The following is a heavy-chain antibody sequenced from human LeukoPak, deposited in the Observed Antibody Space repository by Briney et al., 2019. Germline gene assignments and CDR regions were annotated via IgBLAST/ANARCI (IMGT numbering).Heavy chain of an antibody. CDR1: GFPFISYT. Sequence: GGSLRLSCATSGFPFISYTLNWVRQAPGKGLEWVSSISGSGSYIYYADSVKGRFTISRDNAKNSLYLQMNSLRAEDTAVYYCARGTGWYPPYYFDYWGQGTLVTVSS. D-gene: IGHD6-19*01. V-gene: IGHV3-21*01. CDR3: ARGTGWYPPYYFDY. CDR2: ISGSGSYI. J-gene: IGHJ4*02.